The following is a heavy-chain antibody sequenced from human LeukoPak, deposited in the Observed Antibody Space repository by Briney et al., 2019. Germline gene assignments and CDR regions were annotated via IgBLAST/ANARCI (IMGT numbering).Heavy chain of an antibody. CDR1: GDSISRGSYY. Sequence: KASETLSLTCTVSGDSISRGSYYWDWIRQPPGKGLDWIGSIYSSGSTYYSPSLKSRVTISVETSSNQLSLKLSSVTAADMAVYYCARRGLGATGSDYWGQGTLVTVSS. CDR3: ARRGLGATGSDY. CDR2: IYSSGST. D-gene: IGHD1-26*01. V-gene: IGHV4-39*01. J-gene: IGHJ4*02.